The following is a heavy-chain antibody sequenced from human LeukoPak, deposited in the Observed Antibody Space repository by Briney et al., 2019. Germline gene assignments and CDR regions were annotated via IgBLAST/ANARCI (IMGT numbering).Heavy chain of an antibody. D-gene: IGHD6-13*01. V-gene: IGHV4-31*03. CDR3: ARDREAAEGFDY. J-gene: IGHJ4*02. Sequence: PSETLSLTCTVSGGSISSGGYYWSWIRQHPGKGLEWIGYIYYSGSTYYNPSLKSRVTISVDTSKNQFSLKLSSVTAADTAVYYCARDREAAEGFDYWGQGTLVTVSS. CDR1: GGSISSGGYY. CDR2: IYYSGST.